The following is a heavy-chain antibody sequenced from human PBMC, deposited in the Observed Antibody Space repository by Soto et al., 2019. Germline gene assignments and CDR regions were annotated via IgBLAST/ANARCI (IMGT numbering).Heavy chain of an antibody. CDR2: IIPIFGTA. CDR1: GGTFSSYA. D-gene: IGHD6-13*01. Sequence: SVQVSCKASGGTFSSYAISWVRQAPGQGLEWMGGIIPIFGTANYAQKFQGRVTITADESTSTAYMELSSLRSEDTAVYYCARADSSSWSIYYYGMDVWGQGTTVTVSS. CDR3: ARADSSSWSIYYYGMDV. V-gene: IGHV1-69*13. J-gene: IGHJ6*02.